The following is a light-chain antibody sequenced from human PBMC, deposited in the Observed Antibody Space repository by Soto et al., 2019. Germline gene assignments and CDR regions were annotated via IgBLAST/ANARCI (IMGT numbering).Light chain of an antibody. CDR2: AAS. CDR1: QGIGID. J-gene: IGKJ4*01. CDR3: LQDYNLLT. V-gene: IGKV1-6*01. Sequence: AIQMTHSPSSLFASFGATVTITCRASQGIGIDLAWYQQKPGKAPKLLIFAASSLQSGVPSRFSGSGSGTDFTLTISSLQPEDFATYYCLQDYNLLTFGGGTKVEIK.